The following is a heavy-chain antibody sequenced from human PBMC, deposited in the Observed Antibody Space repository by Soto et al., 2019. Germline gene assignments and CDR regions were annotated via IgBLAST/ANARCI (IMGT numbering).Heavy chain of an antibody. Sequence: XGSLRLSCAASGFTFSSYAMSWVRQAPGKGLEWVSAIIGSGGSTYYADSVKGRFTISRDNSKNTLYLQMNSLRAEDTAVYYCAKGRNTVTTDGMDVSGQGTTVTVSS. D-gene: IGHD4-17*01. CDR3: AKGRNTVTTDGMDV. J-gene: IGHJ6*02. CDR1: GFTFSSYA. V-gene: IGHV3-23*01. CDR2: IIGSGGST.